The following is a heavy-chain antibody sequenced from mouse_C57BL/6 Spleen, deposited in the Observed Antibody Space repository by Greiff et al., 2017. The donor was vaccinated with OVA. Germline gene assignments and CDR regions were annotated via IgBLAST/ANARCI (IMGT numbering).Heavy chain of an antibody. CDR3: TRWEVGDRGYAMDY. Sequence: QVQLQQSGAELVRPGASVTLSCKASGYTFTDYEMHWVKQTPVHGLEWIGAIDPETGGTAYNQKFKGKAILTADKSSSTAYMELRSLTSEDSAVYYCTRWEVGDRGYAMDYWGQGTSVTVSS. CDR2: IDPETGGT. V-gene: IGHV1-15*01. J-gene: IGHJ4*01. CDR1: GYTFTDYE. D-gene: IGHD2-14*01.